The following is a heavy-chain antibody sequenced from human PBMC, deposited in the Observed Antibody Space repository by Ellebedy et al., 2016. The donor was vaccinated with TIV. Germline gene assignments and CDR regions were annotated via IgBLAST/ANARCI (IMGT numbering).Heavy chain of an antibody. J-gene: IGHJ4*02. CDR2: ISNTGSRT. V-gene: IGHV3-23*01. Sequence: GESLKISCAASGFTFSSYAMSWARQGPGKGLECVSTISNTGSRTYYADSVVGRFIISRDNSKKTLYLQMNSLSVEDTAVYYCAKVRGGGSDSSTPRYFFDYWGLGTLVTVSS. CDR1: GFTFSSYA. D-gene: IGHD2-2*01. CDR3: AKVRGGGSDSSTPRYFFDY.